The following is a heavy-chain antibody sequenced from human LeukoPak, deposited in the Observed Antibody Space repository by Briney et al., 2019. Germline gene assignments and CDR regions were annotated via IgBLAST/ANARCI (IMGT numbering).Heavy chain of an antibody. CDR2: ISHSGRT. V-gene: IGHV4-34*01. CDR3: TKTSPGAPLDI. Sequence: SETLSLTCAVSGLSFTGYYWSWIRQPPGKGPEWIGEISHSGRTSYNPSLKSRVTISLDTSKNQFSLKLSFVTAADTAVYYCTKTSPGAPLDIWGQGALVTVSS. J-gene: IGHJ4*02. D-gene: IGHD7-27*01. CDR1: GLSFTGYY.